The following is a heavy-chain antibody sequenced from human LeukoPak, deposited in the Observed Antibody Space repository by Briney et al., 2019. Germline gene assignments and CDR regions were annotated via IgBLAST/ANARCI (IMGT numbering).Heavy chain of an antibody. V-gene: IGHV3-48*02. CDR3: ARLVRYGMDV. Sequence: GGSLRLSCAASGFTLSGHSLNWVRQAPGKGLEWLSYINSGSSTVSYADSVRGRFTISRDNAKNSLYLQLNSLRDKDTAVYYCARLVRYGMDVWGQGTAVFVSS. D-gene: IGHD1-26*01. CDR2: INSGSSTV. CDR1: GFTLSGHS. J-gene: IGHJ6*02.